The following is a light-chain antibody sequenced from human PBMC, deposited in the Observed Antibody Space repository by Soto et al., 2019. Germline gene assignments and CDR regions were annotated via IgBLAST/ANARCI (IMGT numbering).Light chain of an antibody. CDR3: SSYTSSSSRV. Sequence: QSVLTQPPSVSGAPGQRVTISCTGSSSNIGAGYDVHWYQQHPGKAPKLMIYEVSNRPSGVSNRFSGSKSGNTASLTISGLQAEDEADYYCSSYTSSSSRVFGTGTKVT. J-gene: IGLJ1*01. CDR2: EVS. CDR1: SSNIGAGYD. V-gene: IGLV1-40*01.